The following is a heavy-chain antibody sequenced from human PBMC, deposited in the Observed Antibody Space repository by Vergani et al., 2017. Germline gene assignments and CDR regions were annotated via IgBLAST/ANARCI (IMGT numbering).Heavy chain of an antibody. D-gene: IGHD5-12*01. CDR3: AKANPRNSGYDYLYCYHAMDV. J-gene: IGHJ6*02. CDR2: ISGSGGST. V-gene: IGHV3-23*01. Sequence: EVQLLESGGDLVQPGGSLRLSCAASGFTFNHYAMSWVRQAPGKGLEWVSGISGSGGSTYYAGSVKGRFTISRDSSKNTLYLQMNSLSAGDTAVYYCAKANPRNSGYDYLYCYHAMDVWGQGTTVTVSS. CDR1: GFTFNHYA.